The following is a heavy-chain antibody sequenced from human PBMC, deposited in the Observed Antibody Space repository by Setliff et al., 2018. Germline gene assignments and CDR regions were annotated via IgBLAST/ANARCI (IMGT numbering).Heavy chain of an antibody. J-gene: IGHJ5*02. V-gene: IGHV3-20*04. CDR1: GFTFNNYA. CDR3: ARDLEVAVASGHCFDP. Sequence: RLSCAASGFTFNNYAMAWVRQAPGKGLEWVSDISWNGGRTNYADSVKGRFTISRDNAKNSLYLQMNSLRGDDTAFYYCARDLEVAVASGHCFDPWGQGTLVTVSS. CDR2: ISWNGGRT. D-gene: IGHD6-19*01.